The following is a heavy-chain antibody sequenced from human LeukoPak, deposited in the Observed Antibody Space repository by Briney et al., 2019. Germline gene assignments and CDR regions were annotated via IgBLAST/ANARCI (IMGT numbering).Heavy chain of an antibody. Sequence: SVKVSCKASGGTFSSYAISWVRQAPGQGLEWMGGIIPIFSTANYAQKFQGRVTITADESTSTAYMELSSLRSEDTAVYYCASSYSSSSFDAFDIWGQGTMVTVSS. D-gene: IGHD6-6*01. CDR2: IIPIFSTA. J-gene: IGHJ3*02. CDR3: ASSYSSSSFDAFDI. CDR1: GGTFSSYA. V-gene: IGHV1-69*13.